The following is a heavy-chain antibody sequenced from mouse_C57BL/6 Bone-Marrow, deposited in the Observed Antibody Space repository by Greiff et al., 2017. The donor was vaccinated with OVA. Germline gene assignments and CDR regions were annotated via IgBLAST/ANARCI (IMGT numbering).Heavy chain of an antibody. CDR3: ARSITTVVATDWYFDV. Sequence: QQSCKASGYTFTSYWMHWVKQRPGRGLEWIGRIDPNSGGTKYNEKFKSKATLTVDKPSSTAYMQLSSLTSEDSAVYYCARSITTVVATDWYFDVWGTGTTVTVSS. J-gene: IGHJ1*03. CDR1: GYTFTSYW. CDR2: IDPNSGGT. D-gene: IGHD1-1*01. V-gene: IGHV1-72*01.